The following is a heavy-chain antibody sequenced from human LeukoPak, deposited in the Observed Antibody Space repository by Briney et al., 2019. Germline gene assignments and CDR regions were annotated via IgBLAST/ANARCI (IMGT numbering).Heavy chain of an antibody. J-gene: IGHJ5*02. CDR3: ARDMVRGVILLRAPFDP. V-gene: IGHV4-4*07. D-gene: IGHD3-10*01. CDR1: GGSISSYY. Sequence: SETLSLTCTVSGGSISSYYWSWIRQPAGKGLEWIGRIYTSGSTNYNPSLKSRVTMSVDTSKNQFSLKLSSVTAADTAVYYCARDMVRGVILLRAPFDPWGQGTLVTVSS. CDR2: IYTSGST.